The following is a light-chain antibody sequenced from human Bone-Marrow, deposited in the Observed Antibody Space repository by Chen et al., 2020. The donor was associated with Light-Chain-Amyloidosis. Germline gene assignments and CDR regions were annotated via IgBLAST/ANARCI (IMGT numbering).Light chain of an antibody. J-gene: IGLJ1*01. V-gene: IGLV2-14*01. Sequence: QSALTQPASVSGSPGQSITISCTGTSSDVGGDNHVSWYQQHPDKAPKLMIYEVTNRLSWVPDRFSGSKSDNTASLTISGLQTEDEADYFCSSYTITNTLAFGSGTRVTVL. CDR3: SSYTITNTLA. CDR1: SSDVGGDNH. CDR2: EVT.